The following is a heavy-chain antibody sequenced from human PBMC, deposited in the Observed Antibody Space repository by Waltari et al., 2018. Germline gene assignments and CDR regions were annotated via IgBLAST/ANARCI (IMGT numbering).Heavy chain of an antibody. J-gene: IGHJ2*01. D-gene: IGHD2-2*01. V-gene: IGHV3-13*01. CDR1: GFTFRSYD. CDR3: AREGETSPGTWYFDL. CDR2: IATGGDT. Sequence: EVQLVESGGGLVQPGGSVSVSCAAPGFTFRSYDMHWVRHVTGKRLEWVSGIATGGDTNYPGSVKGRFTISRENAKNSLYLQMNSLRAEDTAVYYCAREGETSPGTWYFDLWGRGTLVTVSS.